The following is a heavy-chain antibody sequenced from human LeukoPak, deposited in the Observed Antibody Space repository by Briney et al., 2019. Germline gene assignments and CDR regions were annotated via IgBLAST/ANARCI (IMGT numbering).Heavy chain of an antibody. CDR3: ARGIVSPRFYDYMDV. V-gene: IGHV4-61*02. J-gene: IGHJ6*03. Sequence: SETLSLTCTVSGVSIANTFYYRNWLRQPAGKGLEWIGRIYTTGSTDYNPSLKSRVTISLDTARNQFSLELTSVTAADTAVYYCARGIVSPRFYDYMDVWSKGTTVTVSS. D-gene: IGHD1-26*01. CDR1: GVSIANTFYY. CDR2: IYTTGST.